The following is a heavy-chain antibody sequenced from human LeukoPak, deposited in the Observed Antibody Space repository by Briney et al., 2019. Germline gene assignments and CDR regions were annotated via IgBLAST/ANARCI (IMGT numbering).Heavy chain of an antibody. V-gene: IGHV3-21*01. Sequence: GGSLRLSCAASGFTFSSYSMNRVRQAPGKGLEWVSSISSSSSYIYYADSVKGRFTISRDNAKNSLYLQMNSLRAEDTAVYYCARDEGITIFGVVNENWFDPWGQGTLVTVSS. J-gene: IGHJ5*02. CDR2: ISSSSSYI. D-gene: IGHD3-3*01. CDR3: ARDEGITIFGVVNENWFDP. CDR1: GFTFSSYS.